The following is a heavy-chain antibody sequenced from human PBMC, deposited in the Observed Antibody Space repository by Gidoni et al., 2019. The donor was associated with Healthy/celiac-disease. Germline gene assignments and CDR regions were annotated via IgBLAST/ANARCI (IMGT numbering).Heavy chain of an antibody. CDR2: INPSGGST. V-gene: IGHV1-46*03. J-gene: IGHJ4*02. CDR1: GYTFTSYY. Sequence: QVQLVQSGAEVKKPGASVKVSFTASGYTFTSYYMHWVRQAPGQGLEWMGIINPSGGSTSYAQKFQGRVTMTRDTSTSTVYMELSSLRSEDTAVYYCARDQEWELLQGYFDYWGQGTLVTVSS. CDR3: ARDQEWELLQGYFDY. D-gene: IGHD1-26*01.